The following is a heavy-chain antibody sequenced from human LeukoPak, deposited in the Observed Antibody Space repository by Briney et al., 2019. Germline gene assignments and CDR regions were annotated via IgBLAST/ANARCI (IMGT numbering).Heavy chain of an antibody. D-gene: IGHD6-13*01. CDR2: ISSSSSYI. Sequence: GGSLRLSCAASGFTFSSYSMNWVRQAPGKGLEWVSSISSSSSYIYYADSVKGRFTISRDNAKNSLYLQMNSLRAEDTAVYYCAKEKAAAGTIDYWGQGTLVTVSS. J-gene: IGHJ4*02. V-gene: IGHV3-21*04. CDR3: AKEKAAAGTIDY. CDR1: GFTFSSYS.